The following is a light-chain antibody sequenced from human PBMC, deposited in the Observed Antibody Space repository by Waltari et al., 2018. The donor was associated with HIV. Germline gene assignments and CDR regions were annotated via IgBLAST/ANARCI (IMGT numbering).Light chain of an antibody. CDR3: CSYAGNYSYV. Sequence: QSALTQPRSVSGSPGQSVTISCTGTSSDVGDSTYVSWYRPNPGKVPQRMMYDVSNRPSVVPVRFAGSRSGNTASLTISGLQAEDEADYFCCSYAGNYSYVFGSGSRVTVL. V-gene: IGLV2-11*01. J-gene: IGLJ1*01. CDR2: DVS. CDR1: SSDVGDSTY.